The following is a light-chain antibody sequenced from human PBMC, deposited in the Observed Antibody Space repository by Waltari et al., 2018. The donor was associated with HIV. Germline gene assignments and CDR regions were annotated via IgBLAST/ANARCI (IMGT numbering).Light chain of an antibody. CDR3: QQYCSLGPT. V-gene: IGKV4-1*01. CDR1: RTLVHSDASRNC. J-gene: IGKJ4*01. CDR2: WAS. Sequence: DILMTQSPNSLAVSLGERATINCRSSRTLVHSDASRNCLAWYQQKPGQSPKLFIYWASTRASGVPDRFSGSGSGTNFSLTISTLQTDDVTLYYCQQYCSLGPTFGGGTKVEIK.